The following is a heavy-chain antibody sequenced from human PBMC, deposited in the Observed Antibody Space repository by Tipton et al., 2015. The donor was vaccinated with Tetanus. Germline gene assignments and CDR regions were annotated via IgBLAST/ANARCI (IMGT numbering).Heavy chain of an antibody. CDR1: GGSISSSSYY. D-gene: IGHD5-18*01. V-gene: IGHV4-39*07. CDR3: ARGRRDGYSYGLLPDLFDY. Sequence: TLSLTCTVSGGSISSSSYYWGWIRQPPGKGLEWIGEINHSGSTNYNPSLKSRVTISVDTSKNQFSLKLSSVTAADTAVYYCARGRRDGYSYGLLPDLFDYWGQGTLVTVSS. CDR2: INHSGST. J-gene: IGHJ4*02.